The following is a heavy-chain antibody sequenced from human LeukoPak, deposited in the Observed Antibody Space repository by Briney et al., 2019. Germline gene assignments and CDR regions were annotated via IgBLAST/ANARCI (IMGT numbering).Heavy chain of an antibody. Sequence: SVKVSCKASGGTFSSYGISWVRQAPGQGLEWMGRIIPIFGIANYAQKFQGRVTITADKSTSTAYMELSSLRSEDTAVYYCERGCYYYGSGSYCLYGMDVWGQGTTVTVSS. D-gene: IGHD3-10*01. J-gene: IGHJ6*02. CDR1: GGTFSSYG. CDR3: ERGCYYYGSGSYCLYGMDV. V-gene: IGHV1-69*04. CDR2: IIPIFGIA.